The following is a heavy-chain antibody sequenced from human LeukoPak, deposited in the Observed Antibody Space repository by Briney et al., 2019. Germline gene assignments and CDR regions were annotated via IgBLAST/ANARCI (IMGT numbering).Heavy chain of an antibody. Sequence: NPGESLRISCKVSGYSFPSYWISWVRQMPGKGLEWMGTIDPSDSYTNYSPSFQGHVTISADKSISTAYLQWSTLKASDTAMYYCARQEGILFDPWGQGTPGTVSS. CDR3: ARQEGILFDP. V-gene: IGHV5-10-1*01. CDR1: GYSFPSYW. CDR2: IDPSDSYT. J-gene: IGHJ5*02. D-gene: IGHD6-13*01.